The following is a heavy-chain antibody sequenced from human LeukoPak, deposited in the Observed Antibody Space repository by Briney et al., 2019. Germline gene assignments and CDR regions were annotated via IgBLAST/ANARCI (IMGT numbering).Heavy chain of an antibody. CDR3: AGEGSAYCGGDCSIDY. V-gene: IGHV1-46*01. Sequence: ASVKVSCKASGYTFTSYYMHWVRQAPGQGLEWMGIINPSGGSTSYAQKFQGRVTMTRDTSTNTVYMELSSLRSEDTAVYYCAGEGSAYCGGDCSIDYWGQGTLVIVSP. D-gene: IGHD2-21*02. CDR2: INPSGGST. J-gene: IGHJ4*02. CDR1: GYTFTSYY.